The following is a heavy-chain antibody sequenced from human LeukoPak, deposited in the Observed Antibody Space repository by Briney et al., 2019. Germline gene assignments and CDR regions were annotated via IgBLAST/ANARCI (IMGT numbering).Heavy chain of an antibody. CDR1: GFTFSSYW. J-gene: IGHJ6*03. D-gene: IGHD3-10*01. Sequence: PGGSLRLSCAASGFTFSSYWMSWVRQAPGKGLEWVANIKQDGSEKYYVDSVKGRFTISRDNAKNSLYLQMNSLRAEDTAVYYCARERGRGGSGSYYPQSCYMDVWGKGTTVTISS. V-gene: IGHV3-7*01. CDR2: IKQDGSEK. CDR3: ARERGRGGSGSYYPQSCYMDV.